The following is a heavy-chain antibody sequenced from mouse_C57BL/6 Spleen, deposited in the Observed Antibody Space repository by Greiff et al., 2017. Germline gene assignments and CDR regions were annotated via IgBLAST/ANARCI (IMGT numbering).Heavy chain of an antibody. CDR1: GFSFNTYA. CDR2: IRSKSNNYAT. D-gene: IGHD2-9*01. CDR3: VAYYGYDWALDY. V-gene: IGHV10-1*01. Sequence: EVQLVESGGGLVQPTGSLQLSCAASGFSFNTYAMNWVRQAPGTGLEWVARIRSKSNNYATYYADSVKDRFTIYRDDSESMLYLQMNNLKTEDTAMSYCVAYYGYDWALDYWGQVTSVTVSS. J-gene: IGHJ4*01.